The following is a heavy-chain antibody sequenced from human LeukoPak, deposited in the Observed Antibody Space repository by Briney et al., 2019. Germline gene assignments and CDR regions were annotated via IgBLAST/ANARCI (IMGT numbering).Heavy chain of an antibody. J-gene: IGHJ4*02. Sequence: PGGSLKLSRAASGFTFSSHWMSWVRQAPGKGLEWVANINQDGSEKYYVDSVRGRFTISRDNAKNSLYLQMNSLRVEDTAVYYCARDHVVDGLVFDYWGQGALVTISS. CDR2: INQDGSEK. CDR3: ARDHVVDGLVFDY. D-gene: IGHD2-15*01. V-gene: IGHV3-7*01. CDR1: GFTFSSHW.